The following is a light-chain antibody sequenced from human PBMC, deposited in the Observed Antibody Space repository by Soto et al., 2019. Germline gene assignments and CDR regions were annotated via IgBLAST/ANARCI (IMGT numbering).Light chain of an antibody. J-gene: IGKJ1*01. CDR2: DAT. V-gene: IGKV1-5*01. Sequence: DIQMTQSPSTLPASVGDRVTISCRASQTISNWLTWYQQKPGQAPKLLIYDATRLESGAPSRFSGSRSGTDFTLTISSLQPDDFATYYCQRYGSYPLTCGQGTKVEIK. CDR1: QTISNW. CDR3: QRYGSYPLT.